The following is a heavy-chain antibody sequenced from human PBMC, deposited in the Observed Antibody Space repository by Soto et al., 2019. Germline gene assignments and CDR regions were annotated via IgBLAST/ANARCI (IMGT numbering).Heavy chain of an antibody. CDR1: GFNFSRYG. D-gene: IGHD3-10*01. V-gene: IGHV3-33*01. CDR3: ARWIYQQPPGSFAC. CDR2: IWNDGSNE. Sequence: QVQLVESGGGVVQPGRSLRLSCAASGFNFSRYGMHWVRQAPGTGLEWVAVIWNDGSNEYYADSVKGRFTVSRDNSKNTLSLQMNRRRVADTAVYYCARWIYQQPPGSFACWGQGTLVTISS. J-gene: IGHJ4*02.